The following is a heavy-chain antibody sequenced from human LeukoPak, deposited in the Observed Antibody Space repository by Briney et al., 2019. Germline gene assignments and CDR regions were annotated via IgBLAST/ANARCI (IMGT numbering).Heavy chain of an antibody. J-gene: IGHJ4*02. CDR3: AREGGPYRPLDY. V-gene: IGHV4-4*02. CDR2: VNLQGST. CDR1: GGSITNTNY. Sequence: ASETLSLTCGVSGGSITNTNYWTWVRQPPGKGLEWIGEVNLQGSTNYNPSLMGRVAISVNTSENHISLQLTSVTAADTAVYYCAREGGPYRPLDYSGQGTLVTVSS.